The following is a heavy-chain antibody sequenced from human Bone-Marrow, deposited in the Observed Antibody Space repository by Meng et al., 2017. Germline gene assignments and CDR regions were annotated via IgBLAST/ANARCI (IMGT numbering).Heavy chain of an antibody. CDR1: GFTFDDYA. V-gene: IGHV3-9*01. CDR2: ISWNSGSI. D-gene: IGHD6-19*01. J-gene: IGHJ3*02. CDR3: AKDGGSGWTIDAFDI. Sequence: SLKISCAASGFTFDDYAMHWVRQAPGKGLEWVSGISWNSGSIGYADSVKGRFTISRDNAKNSLYLQMNSLRAEDTALYYCAKDGGSGWTIDAFDIWGQGIMVTVSS.